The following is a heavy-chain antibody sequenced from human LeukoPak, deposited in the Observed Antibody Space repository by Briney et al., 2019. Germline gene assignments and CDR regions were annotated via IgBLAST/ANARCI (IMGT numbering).Heavy chain of an antibody. Sequence: GGSLRLSCAASGFTFSSYAMSWVRQAPGKGLEWVSAISGSGGSTYYADSVKGRFTISRDNSKNTLYLQMNSLRAEDTAVYYCVKEILTGYYRTPAFDYWGQGTLVTVSS. V-gene: IGHV3-23*01. CDR3: VKEILTGYYRTPAFDY. J-gene: IGHJ4*02. CDR1: GFTFSSYA. CDR2: ISGSGGST. D-gene: IGHD3-9*01.